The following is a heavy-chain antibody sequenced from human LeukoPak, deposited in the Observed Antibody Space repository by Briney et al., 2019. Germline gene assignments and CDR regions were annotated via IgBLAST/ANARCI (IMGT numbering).Heavy chain of an antibody. V-gene: IGHV3-48*01. Sequence: GGSLRLSCAASGFTFSSYSMNWVRQAPGKGLEWVSYISSSSSTIYYADSVKGRFTISRDNSKNTLYLQMNSLRAEDTAVYYCAKDRYKNDYWGQGTLVTVSS. CDR3: AKDRYKNDY. CDR2: ISSSSSTI. J-gene: IGHJ4*02. D-gene: IGHD5-24*01. CDR1: GFTFSSYS.